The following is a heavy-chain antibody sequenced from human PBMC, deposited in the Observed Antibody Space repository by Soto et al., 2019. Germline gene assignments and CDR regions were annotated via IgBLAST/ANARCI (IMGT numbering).Heavy chain of an antibody. D-gene: IGHD5-12*01. J-gene: IGHJ4*02. CDR1: GGSINNHY. V-gene: IGHV4-59*11. CDR2: IFFNGFT. Sequence: PSETLSLTCAVSGGSINNHYWSWIRQPPGKGLEWIGYIFFNGFTNYNPSLKSRVTMSVDTSKNQFSLTLKSTTAADTAVYYCEREGYSSSAFDHWGQGTLVTVSS. CDR3: EREGYSSSAFDH.